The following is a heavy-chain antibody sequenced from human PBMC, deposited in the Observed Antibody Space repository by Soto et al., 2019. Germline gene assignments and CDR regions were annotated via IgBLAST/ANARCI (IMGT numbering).Heavy chain of an antibody. CDR3: AHSPIEKYYYDSSGFDY. J-gene: IGHJ4*02. D-gene: IGHD3-22*01. V-gene: IGHV2-5*01. CDR1: GFSLSTSGVG. CDR2: IYWNDDK. Sequence: SGPTLVNPTQTLTLTCTFSGFSLSTSGVGVGWIRQPPGMALEWLALIYWNDDKRYSPSLKSRLTITKDTSENQVVLTMTNMDPVDTATYYCAHSPIEKYYYDSSGFDYWGQGTLVTVSS.